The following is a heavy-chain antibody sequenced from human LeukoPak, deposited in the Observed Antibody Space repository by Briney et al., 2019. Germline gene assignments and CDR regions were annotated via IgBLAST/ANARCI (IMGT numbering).Heavy chain of an antibody. CDR1: GYTFTSYY. D-gene: IGHD3-9*01. V-gene: IGHV1/OR15-2*02. Sequence: GASVKVSCKASGYTFTSYYMHWVRQAPGQGLEWMGWINPFNGNTNYTEKLQGRVTMTIETVTSTAYMELRSLKSDDTAVYFCARENQFFDWSFDYWGQGTVVTVSS. J-gene: IGHJ4*02. CDR3: ARENQFFDWSFDY. CDR2: INPFNGNT.